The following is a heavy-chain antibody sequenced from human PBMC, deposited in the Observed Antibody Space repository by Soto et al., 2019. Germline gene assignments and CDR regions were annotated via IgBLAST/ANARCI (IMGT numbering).Heavy chain of an antibody. CDR3: ARIVVVAAHGRYFDY. D-gene: IGHD2-15*01. J-gene: IGHJ4*02. CDR1: GFTFNSYA. CDR2: ISGSGGST. V-gene: IGHV3-23*01. Sequence: EVQLLESGGGLVQPGGSLRLSCAASGFTFNSYAMSWVRQAPGKGLEWVSAISGSGGSTYYADSVKGRFTISRDNSKNTLYLQMNSLRAEDTAVYYCARIVVVAAHGRYFDYWGQGTLVTVSS.